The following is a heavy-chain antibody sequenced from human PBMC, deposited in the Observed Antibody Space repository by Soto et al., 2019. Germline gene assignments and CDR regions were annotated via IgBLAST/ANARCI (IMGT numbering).Heavy chain of an antibody. Sequence: QVQLVQSGAEVKKPGSSVKVSCKASGGTFSSYAISWVRQAPGQGLEWMGGIIPIFGTANYAQEFQGRVTITADESTSTAYMELSSLRSEDTAVYYCARDTTPRISTSSGGYFDYWGQGTLVTVSS. J-gene: IGHJ4*02. CDR1: GGTFSSYA. CDR2: IIPIFGTA. V-gene: IGHV1-69*12. CDR3: ARDTTPRISTSSGGYFDY. D-gene: IGHD2-2*01.